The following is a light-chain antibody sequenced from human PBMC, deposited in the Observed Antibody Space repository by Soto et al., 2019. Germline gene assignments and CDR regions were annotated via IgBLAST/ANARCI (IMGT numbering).Light chain of an antibody. Sequence: QSALTQPSSVSGSPGQSITISCTGTSSDVGSYNLVSWYQQHPGKAPQLMIYEVSKRPSGVSNRFSGSKSSNTASLTISGLQAEDEDDYYFCSYASSSPVVFGGGTKLTVL. CDR3: CSYASSSPVV. CDR1: SSDVGSYNL. CDR2: EVS. J-gene: IGLJ2*01. V-gene: IGLV2-23*02.